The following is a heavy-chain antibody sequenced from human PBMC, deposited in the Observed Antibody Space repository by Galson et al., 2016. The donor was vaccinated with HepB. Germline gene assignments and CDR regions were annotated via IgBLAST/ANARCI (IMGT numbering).Heavy chain of an antibody. Sequence: LRLSCAASGFTFSSYAMSWVRQAPGKGLEWVSAISGSDGSTYYADSVKGRFTISRDNSKNTLYLQMSSLRAEDTAVYYCARARIAALGTGAFDMWGQGTMVTVSS. J-gene: IGHJ3*02. CDR2: ISGSDGST. D-gene: IGHD6-13*01. V-gene: IGHV3-23*01. CDR1: GFTFSSYA. CDR3: ARARIAALGTGAFDM.